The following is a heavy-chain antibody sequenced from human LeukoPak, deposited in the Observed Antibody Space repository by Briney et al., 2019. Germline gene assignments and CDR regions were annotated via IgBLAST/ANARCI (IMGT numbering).Heavy chain of an antibody. Sequence: PSETLSLTCTVSGGSISSSSYYWGWIRQPPGKGLEWIGSIYYSGSTYYNPSLKSRVTISVDTSKNQFSLKLSSVTAADTAVYYCARAIIPTYYYDSSGYYSFDYWGQGTLVTVSS. CDR3: ARAIIPTYYYDSSGYYSFDY. CDR1: GGSISSSSYY. CDR2: IYYSGST. D-gene: IGHD3-22*01. V-gene: IGHV4-39*01. J-gene: IGHJ4*02.